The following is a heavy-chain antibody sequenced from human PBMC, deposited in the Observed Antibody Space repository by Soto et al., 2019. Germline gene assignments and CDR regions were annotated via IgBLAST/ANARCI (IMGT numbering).Heavy chain of an antibody. D-gene: IGHD2-2*01. CDR2: IYYSGST. Sequence: PSETLSLTCTVSGGSISSSSYYWGWIRRPPGKGLEWIGSIYYSGSTYYNPSLKSRVTISVDTSKNQFSLKLSSVTAAETAVYYCASCVVDQLPILNWFDPWGQGTLVTVSS. CDR3: ASCVVDQLPILNWFDP. J-gene: IGHJ5*02. CDR1: GGSISSSSYY. V-gene: IGHV4-39*01.